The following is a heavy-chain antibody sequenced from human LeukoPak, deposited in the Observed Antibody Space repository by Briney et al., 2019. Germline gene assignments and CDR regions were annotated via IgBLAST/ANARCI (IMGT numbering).Heavy chain of an antibody. CDR1: GFTFSSDW. D-gene: IGHD3-22*01. V-gene: IGHV3-7*01. J-gene: IGHJ4*02. Sequence: GGSLRLSCAASGFTFSSDWMSWGRQAPGKGLEWVANIKQDGREKYYVDSVKGRFTISRDNAKNSLYLQMNSLRAEDTAVYYCARDTHYYDSSGYYDDFDYWGQGTLVTVSS. CDR2: IKQDGREK. CDR3: ARDTHYYDSSGYYDDFDY.